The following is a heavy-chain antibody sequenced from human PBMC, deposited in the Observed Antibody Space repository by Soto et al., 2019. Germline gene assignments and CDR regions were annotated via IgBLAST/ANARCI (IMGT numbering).Heavy chain of an antibody. D-gene: IGHD6-19*01. Sequence: ASVKVSCKASGYTFTSYGISWVRQAPGQGLEWMGWISAYNGNTNYAQKLQGRVTMTTDTSTSTAYMELRSLRSDDTAVYYCARVRLLTVAGGYYYGMDVWGRGTTVTVSS. J-gene: IGHJ6*02. CDR2: ISAYNGNT. CDR3: ARVRLLTVAGGYYYGMDV. V-gene: IGHV1-18*04. CDR1: GYTFTSYG.